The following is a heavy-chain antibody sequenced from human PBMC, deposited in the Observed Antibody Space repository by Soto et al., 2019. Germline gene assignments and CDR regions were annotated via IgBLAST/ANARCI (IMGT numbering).Heavy chain of an antibody. CDR2: IYYSGST. Sequence: SETLSLTCTVSGGSISSYYWSWIRQPPGKGLEWIGYIYYSGSTNYNPSLKSRVTISVDTSKNQFSLKLSSVTAADTAVYYCARARGGYDYYMDVWGKGTTVTVSS. CDR1: GGSISSYY. CDR3: ARARGGYDYYMDV. V-gene: IGHV4-59*01. D-gene: IGHD2-15*01. J-gene: IGHJ6*03.